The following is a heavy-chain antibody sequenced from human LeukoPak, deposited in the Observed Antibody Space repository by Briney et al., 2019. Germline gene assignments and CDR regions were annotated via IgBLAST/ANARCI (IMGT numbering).Heavy chain of an antibody. Sequence: GGSLRLYCAASGFTFSSYWMSWVRQAPGKGLEWVANIKQDGSEKYYVDSVKGRFTISRDNAKNSLYLQMNSLRAEDTAVYYCARDNYDFWSGYYPDYWGQGTLVTVSS. V-gene: IGHV3-7*01. CDR3: ARDNYDFWSGYYPDY. CDR1: GFTFSSYW. J-gene: IGHJ4*02. D-gene: IGHD3-3*01. CDR2: IKQDGSEK.